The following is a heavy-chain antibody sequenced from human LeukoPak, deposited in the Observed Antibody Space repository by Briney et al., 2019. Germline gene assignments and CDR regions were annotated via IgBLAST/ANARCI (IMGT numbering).Heavy chain of an antibody. J-gene: IGHJ4*02. V-gene: IGHV3-48*01. CDR2: ISSSSSTI. Sequence: GGSLRLSCAASGFTFSSYSMNWVRQAPGKGLEWVSYISSSSSTIYYADSVKGRFTISRDNSKNTLYLQMNSLRAEDTAVYYCARAGMFYYDSSGYYLDYWGQGTLVTVSS. CDR3: ARAGMFYYDSSGYYLDY. D-gene: IGHD3-22*01. CDR1: GFTFSSYS.